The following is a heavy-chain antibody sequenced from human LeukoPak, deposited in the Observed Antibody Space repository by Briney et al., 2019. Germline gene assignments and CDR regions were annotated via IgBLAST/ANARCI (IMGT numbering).Heavy chain of an antibody. CDR2: ISSDSGTI. CDR1: GFIFSTYH. V-gene: IGHV3-48*02. Sequence: GGSLRLSCAASGFIFSTYHMNWVRQAPGKGLEWISFISSDSGTIYYADSVKGRFTISRDNAKNSLYLQMNSLRDDDTALYYCARRPYSDTSGRLSDVWGQGTTVTVSS. CDR3: ARRPYSDTSGRLSDV. J-gene: IGHJ6*02. D-gene: IGHD3-22*01.